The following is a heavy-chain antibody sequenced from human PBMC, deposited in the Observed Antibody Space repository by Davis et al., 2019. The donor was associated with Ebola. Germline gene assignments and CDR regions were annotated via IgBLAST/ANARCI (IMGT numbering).Heavy chain of an antibody. CDR1: GFTFSSYG. CDR3: ARDRPLDFFFGDYYGMDV. Sequence: GESLKISCAASGFTFSSYGMHWVRQAPGKGLEWVANIRPDGSEEQYVDSLKGRFTISRDNAKNSLFLQMDSLRAEDTAVYYCARDRPLDFFFGDYYGMDVWGQGTTVTVS. J-gene: IGHJ6*02. V-gene: IGHV3-7*01. CDR2: IRPDGSEE. D-gene: IGHD3-16*01.